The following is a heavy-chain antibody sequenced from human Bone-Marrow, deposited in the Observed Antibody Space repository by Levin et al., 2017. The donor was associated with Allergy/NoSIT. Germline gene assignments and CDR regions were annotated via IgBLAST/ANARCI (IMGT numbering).Heavy chain of an antibody. CDR3: ASWAMYHYDRSAFDYFYYAMDG. J-gene: IGHJ6*02. CDR2: ISAGGNYI. V-gene: IGHV3-21*01. D-gene: IGHD3-22*01. Sequence: GGSLRLSCAASGILFSSYDMNWVRQAPGKGLEWVSSISAGGNYIYYADSVKGRFTISRDNAKNSLFLQMNSLRAEDTAVYYCASWAMYHYDRSAFDYFYYAMDGWGQGTTVTVSS. CDR1: GILFSSYD.